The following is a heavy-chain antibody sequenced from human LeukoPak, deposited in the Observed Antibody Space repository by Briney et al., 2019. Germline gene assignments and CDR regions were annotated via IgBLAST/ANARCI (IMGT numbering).Heavy chain of an antibody. V-gene: IGHV7-4-1*02. CDR1: GYTFTNYA. Sequence: ASVKVSCKASGYTFTNYAINWVRQAPGQGLEWMGWINTNTGNPTYVQGFTGRFVFSLDTSVSTAYLQISSLKAEDTAVYYCARTLTVAGGKYFQHWGQGTLVPVSS. CDR2: INTNTGNP. J-gene: IGHJ1*01. D-gene: IGHD6-13*01. CDR3: ARTLTVAGGKYFQH.